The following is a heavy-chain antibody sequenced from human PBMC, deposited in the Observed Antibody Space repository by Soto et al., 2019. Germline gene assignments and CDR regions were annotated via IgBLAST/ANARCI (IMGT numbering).Heavy chain of an antibody. CDR2: ISSRTNTI. Sequence: EVQLVESGGGLVQPGGSLTLSCAASGFIFSAYSINWVRRAPGKGLEWVSYISSRTNTIYYADSVQGRFTISRDDAKNSLSLQMSSLGVEDTAVYYCVKDRRIAPAADFYFDSWGQGTLVTVSS. CDR3: VKDRRIAPAADFYFDS. D-gene: IGHD2-2*01. CDR1: GFIFSAYS. V-gene: IGHV3-48*01. J-gene: IGHJ4*02.